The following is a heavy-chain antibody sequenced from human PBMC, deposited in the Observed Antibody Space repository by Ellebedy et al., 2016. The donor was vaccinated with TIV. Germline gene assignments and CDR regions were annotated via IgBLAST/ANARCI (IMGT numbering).Heavy chain of an antibody. Sequence: SETLSLXXAVYSGSFSGYFWTWIRQSPGKGVEWLGEVTHSGGTNYNPSLQSRVIISLDTSKGQFSLQLSSVTAVDTAVYYCARGIPQAWELLATWGQGTLVTVSS. CDR1: SGSFSGYF. D-gene: IGHD1-26*01. CDR3: ARGIPQAWELLAT. J-gene: IGHJ5*02. CDR2: VTHSGGT. V-gene: IGHV4-34*01.